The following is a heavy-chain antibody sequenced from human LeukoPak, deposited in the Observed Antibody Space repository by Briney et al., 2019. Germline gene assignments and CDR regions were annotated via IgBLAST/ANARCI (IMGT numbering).Heavy chain of an antibody. CDR2: IYYSGST. V-gene: IGHV4-59*01. CDR3: ARTPAGPMGYYYYMDV. CDR1: GGSISSYY. Sequence: PSETLSLTCTVSGGSISSYYWSSVRQPPGKGLEWLGYIYYSGSTNYNPSLKSRVTISVDTSKNQFSLKLSSVTAADTAVYYCARTPAGPMGYYYYMDVWGNGTTVTVSS. D-gene: IGHD2-2*01. J-gene: IGHJ6*03.